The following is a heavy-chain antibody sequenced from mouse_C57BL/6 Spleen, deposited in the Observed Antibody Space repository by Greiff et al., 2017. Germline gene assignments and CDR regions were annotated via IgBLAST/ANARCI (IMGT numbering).Heavy chain of an antibody. Sequence: VQLVESGAELVKPGASVKMSCKASGYTFTSYWITWVKQRPGQGLEWIGDIYPGSGSTNYNEKFKSKATLTVDTSSSTAYMQLSSLTSEDSAVYYCAREIGYYYGSSYAMDYWGQGTSVTVSS. CDR3: AREIGYYYGSSYAMDY. V-gene: IGHV1-55*01. CDR1: GYTFTSYW. D-gene: IGHD1-1*01. J-gene: IGHJ4*01. CDR2: IYPGSGST.